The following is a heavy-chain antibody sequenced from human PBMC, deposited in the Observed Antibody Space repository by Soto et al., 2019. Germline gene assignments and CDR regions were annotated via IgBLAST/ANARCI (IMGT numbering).Heavy chain of an antibody. D-gene: IGHD3-9*01. CDR2: ISYDGSNK. CDR1: GFTFSSYA. V-gene: IGHV3-30-3*01. CDR3: AVDIQTH. J-gene: IGHJ4*02. Sequence: QVQLVESGGGVVQPGRSLRLSCAASGFTFSSYAMHWVRQAPGKGLEWVAVISYDGSNKYYADSVKGRFTISRDNSKNTLYLQMNSLRAEDTAVYYCAVDIQTHWGQGTLVTVSS.